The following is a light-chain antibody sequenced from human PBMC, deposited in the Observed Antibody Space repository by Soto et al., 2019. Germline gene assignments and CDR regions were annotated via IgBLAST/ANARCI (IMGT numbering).Light chain of an antibody. CDR3: QQRNVWPPVT. J-gene: IGKJ5*01. CDR1: PSVTNF. Sequence: ESVLTPSPFTLSLSPWERXSLSCRASPSVTNFLAWYQQKPGQAPRLLIYGAFNRATGIPARFSGSGSGTDFTLTISSLEPEDSAVYYCQQRNVWPPVTFGQGTRLEIK. CDR2: GAF. V-gene: IGKV3-11*01.